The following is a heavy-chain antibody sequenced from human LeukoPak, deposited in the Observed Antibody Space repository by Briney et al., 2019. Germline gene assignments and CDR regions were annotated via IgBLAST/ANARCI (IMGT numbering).Heavy chain of an antibody. V-gene: IGHV4-34*01. D-gene: IGHD6-6*01. Sequence: SETLSLTCAVYGGSFSGYYWSWIRQPPGKGLEWIGEINHSGSTNYNPSLKSRVTISVDASKNQFSLKLSSVTAADTAVYYCASSSSGTAYNYWGQGTLVTVSS. CDR3: ASSSSGTAYNY. J-gene: IGHJ4*02. CDR2: INHSGST. CDR1: GGSFSGYY.